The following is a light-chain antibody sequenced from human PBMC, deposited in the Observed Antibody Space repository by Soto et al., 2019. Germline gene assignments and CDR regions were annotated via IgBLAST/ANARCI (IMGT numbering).Light chain of an antibody. Sequence: EIVLTQSPGTLSLSPGERATLSCRASQSVSSSYLAWYQQKPGQAPRLLIYGASSRATGIPDRFSGRGSGTDFTLTISRLEPEDFAVYYCQQYGSSPGFTFGPGTKVDIK. CDR3: QQYGSSPGFT. CDR2: GAS. J-gene: IGKJ3*01. V-gene: IGKV3-20*01. CDR1: QSVSSSY.